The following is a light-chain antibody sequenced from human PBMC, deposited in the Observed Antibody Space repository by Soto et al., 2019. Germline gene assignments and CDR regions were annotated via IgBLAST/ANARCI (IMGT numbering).Light chain of an antibody. V-gene: IGLV1-51*01. J-gene: IGLJ3*02. CDR1: TSNIESNS. CDR2: DNN. Sequence: QSVLTQPPSVSAAPGQKVTVSCSGSTSNIESNSVSWYQHLPGTPPKVVIFDNNNRPSAIPDRFSGSKSGTSATLGIAGRQTGDEADYYCGAWDSSLNVFLFGGGTKVTVL. CDR3: GAWDSSLNVFL.